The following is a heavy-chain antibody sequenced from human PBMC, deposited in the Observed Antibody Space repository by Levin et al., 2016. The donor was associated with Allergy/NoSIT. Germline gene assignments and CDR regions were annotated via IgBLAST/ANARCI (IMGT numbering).Heavy chain of an antibody. D-gene: IGHD2-2*01. V-gene: IGHV3-30-3*01. J-gene: IGHJ4*02. CDR1: GFTFSSYA. Sequence: GGSLRLSCAASGFTFSSYAMHWVRQAPGKGLEWVAVISYDGSNKYYADSVKGRFTISRDNSKNTLYLQMNSLRAEDTAVYYCARKVGYCSSTSCYPFDYWGQGTLVTVSS. CDR2: ISYDGSNK. CDR3: ARKVGYCSSTSCYPFDY.